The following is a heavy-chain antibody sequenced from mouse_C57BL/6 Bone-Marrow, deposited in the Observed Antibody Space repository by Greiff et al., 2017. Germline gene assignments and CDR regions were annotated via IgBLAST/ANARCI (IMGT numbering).Heavy chain of an antibody. V-gene: IGHV1-82*01. Sequence: VQLQQSGPELVKPGASVKISCKASGYAFSSSWMNWVKQRPGKGLEWIGRIYPGDGDTNYNGKFKGKATLTADKSSSTAYMQLSSLTSEDSAVYFCAGGSSLAWFAYWGQGTLVTVSA. CDR2: IYPGDGDT. J-gene: IGHJ3*01. CDR1: GYAFSSSW. CDR3: AGGSSLAWFAY. D-gene: IGHD6-1*01.